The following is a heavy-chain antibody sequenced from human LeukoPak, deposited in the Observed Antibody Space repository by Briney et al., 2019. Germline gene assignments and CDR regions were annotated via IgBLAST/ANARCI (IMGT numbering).Heavy chain of an antibody. J-gene: IGHJ4*02. CDR2: ISGSGSTT. CDR3: AKGFRGYSSSFFDY. D-gene: IGHD6-13*01. Sequence: GGSLRLSCAASGLSFSGYAMSWVRQAPGKGLEWVSGISGSGSTTFHVDSMKGRFTISRDNSKNTLYLQMNSLRAEDTAIYYCAKGFRGYSSSFFDYWGQGTLVTVSS. V-gene: IGHV3-23*01. CDR1: GLSFSGYA.